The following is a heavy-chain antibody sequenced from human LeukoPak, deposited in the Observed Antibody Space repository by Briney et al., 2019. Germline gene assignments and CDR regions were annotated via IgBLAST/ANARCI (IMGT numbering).Heavy chain of an antibody. V-gene: IGHV3-11*04. CDR3: ARDLYYDFWSGYSPRVPYYFDY. J-gene: IGHJ4*02. CDR1: GGSFSGYY. Sequence: LSLTRAVYGGSFSGYYWSWIRQAPGKGLEWVSYISSSGSTIYYADSVKGRFTISRDNAKNSLYLQMNSLRAEDTAVYYCARDLYYDFWSGYSPRVPYYFDYWGQGTLVTVSS. D-gene: IGHD3-3*01. CDR2: ISSSGSTI.